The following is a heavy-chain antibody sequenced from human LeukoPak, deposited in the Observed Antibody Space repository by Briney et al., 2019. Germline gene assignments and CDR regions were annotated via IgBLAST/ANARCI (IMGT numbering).Heavy chain of an antibody. D-gene: IGHD1/OR15-1a*01. Sequence: GGSLRLSCAASGFTVSTNYMSWVRQAPGKGLEWVSVIYSGGSTYYADSVRGRFTTSRDNSKNTLYLQMNSLRAEDTAVYYCAREWEQDWGQGTLVTVSS. CDR2: IYSGGST. CDR3: AREWEQD. J-gene: IGHJ4*02. V-gene: IGHV3-53*01. CDR1: GFTVSTNY.